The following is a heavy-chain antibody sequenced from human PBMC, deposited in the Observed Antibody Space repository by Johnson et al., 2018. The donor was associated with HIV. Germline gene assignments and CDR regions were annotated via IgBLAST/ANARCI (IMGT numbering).Heavy chain of an antibody. J-gene: IGHJ3*02. D-gene: IGHD5-24*01. CDR1: GFTFRSYA. CDR3: ALRDGYNYELDPVRHFDI. Sequence: QVHLVESGGGVVQPGRSLRLSCAASGFTFRSYAMHCVRQAPGTCLAWVSVISYDVSHQYYADSVTFRFTISTDNAKNKLYLQMNSLRAEDTAVYYCALRDGYNYELDPVRHFDIWGQGTMVTVSS. CDR2: ISYDVSHQ. V-gene: IGHV3-30*04.